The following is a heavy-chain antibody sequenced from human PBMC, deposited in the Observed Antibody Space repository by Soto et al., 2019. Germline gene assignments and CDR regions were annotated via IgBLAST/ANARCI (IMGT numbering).Heavy chain of an antibody. CDR3: ARVPLVASAAAPRGWFDP. CDR2: IRNKANSYAT. V-gene: IGHV3-72*01. D-gene: IGHD2-15*01. CDR1: GFSFSDHY. Sequence: EMQLVESGGDLVQPGGYLRLSCAASGFSFSDHYMDWVRQAPGKGLEWVGRIRNKANSYATEYAASVKGRFTISRDDSKNSLYLQMNSLKTEDTAVYYCARVPLVASAAAPRGWFDPWGQGTLVTVSS. J-gene: IGHJ5*02.